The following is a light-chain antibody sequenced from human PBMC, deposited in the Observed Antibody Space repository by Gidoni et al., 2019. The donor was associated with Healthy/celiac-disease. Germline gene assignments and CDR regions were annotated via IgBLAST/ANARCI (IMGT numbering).Light chain of an antibody. CDR3: QQRSNGFT. Sequence: EIVLTQSPATLSLSPEERATLSCRASPSVSSYLAWYQQQPGQAPRLLIYDASNRATGIPAMFSGSGSGTYFTLTISSLEPEDFAVYYCQQRSNGFTFGPGTKVEIK. J-gene: IGKJ3*01. V-gene: IGKV3-11*01. CDR1: PSVSSY. CDR2: DAS.